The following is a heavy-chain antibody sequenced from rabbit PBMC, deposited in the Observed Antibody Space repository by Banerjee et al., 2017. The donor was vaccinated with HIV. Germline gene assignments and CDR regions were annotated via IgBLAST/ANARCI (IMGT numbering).Heavy chain of an antibody. V-gene: IGHV1S45*01. D-gene: IGHD2-1*01. J-gene: IGHJ3*01. CDR3: ARSDKHYQYSRLDL. CDR1: GFSFSNKYV. Sequence: QEQLEESGGDLVKPEGSLTLTCTASGFSFSNKYVMCWVRQAPGKGLEWIACINSSSGNTVYATWARGRFTISKTSSTTVTLQMTSLTAADTATYYCARSDKHYQYSRLDLWGPGTLVTVS. CDR2: INSSSGNT.